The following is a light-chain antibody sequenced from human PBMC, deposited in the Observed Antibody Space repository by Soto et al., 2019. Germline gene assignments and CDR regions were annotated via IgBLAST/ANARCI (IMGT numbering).Light chain of an antibody. Sequence: DIQMTQSPSSLYAFVGDRVTITCRASQDIGNFLAWYQQKPGKVPKLLIYAASTLQSGVPSRFSGSGSGTDFTLTISSLQPEDVATYYCQQSYSSPPTFGQGTKVDIK. J-gene: IGKJ1*01. CDR1: QDIGNF. CDR3: QQSYSSPPT. CDR2: AAS. V-gene: IGKV1-27*01.